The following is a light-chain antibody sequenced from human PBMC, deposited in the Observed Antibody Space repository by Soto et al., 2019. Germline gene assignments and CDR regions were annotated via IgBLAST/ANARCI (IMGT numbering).Light chain of an antibody. CDR2: HAA. CDR3: QQYTSYS. J-gene: IGKJ1*01. CDR1: QSISNW. Sequence: DIEITQSPSTLPASVGDRVTITCRASQSISNWLAWYQQKPGTSPNLLIYHAANLESGGPTRFSGSGAGTEFTLTINSLQPDAYASYYCQQYTSYSFGQGTKVDIK. V-gene: IGKV1-5*01.